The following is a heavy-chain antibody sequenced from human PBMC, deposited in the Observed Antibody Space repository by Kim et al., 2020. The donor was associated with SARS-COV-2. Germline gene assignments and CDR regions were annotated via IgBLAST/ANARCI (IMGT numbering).Heavy chain of an antibody. J-gene: IGHJ4*02. CDR2: TYYSGST. V-gene: IGHV4-59*01. CDR3: ARGDDYGRPYYIDY. CDR1: GGSISSYY. Sequence: SETLSLTCTVSGGSISSYYWSWIRQPPGKGLEWIGYTYYSGSTNYNPSLKTRVTMSVDTSKNHFSLKLSSVTAADTAVYYCARGDDYGRPYYIDYWGKGTLFTVSS. D-gene: IGHD4-17*01.